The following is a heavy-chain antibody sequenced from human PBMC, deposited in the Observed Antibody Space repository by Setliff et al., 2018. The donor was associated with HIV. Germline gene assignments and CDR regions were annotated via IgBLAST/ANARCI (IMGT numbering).Heavy chain of an antibody. Sequence: SETLSLTCAVYGGSLSHSSWNWIRQPPGKGLEWIGEVNHSGVTNFNSSLVSRVTMSIDTSKNQFSLKLSSVTAADTAVYYCARRSIVGVTRGYYYYALDVWGQGTTVTVSS. J-gene: IGHJ6*02. V-gene: IGHV4-34*01. D-gene: IGHD1-26*01. CDR3: ARRSIVGVTRGYYYYALDV. CDR2: VNHSGVT. CDR1: GGSLSHSS.